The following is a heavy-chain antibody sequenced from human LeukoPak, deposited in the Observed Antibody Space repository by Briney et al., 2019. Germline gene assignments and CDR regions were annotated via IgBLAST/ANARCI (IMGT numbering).Heavy chain of an antibody. Sequence: PGGSLRLSCAASGFTFSSYWMSWVRQAPGKGLEWVASIKQDGSEKYYGDSVKGRFTISRDNAKNSLYLQMNSLRAEDTAVYYCAREPYGDYFDYWGQGTLVIVSS. CDR3: AREPYGDYFDY. CDR1: GFTFSSYW. CDR2: IKQDGSEK. D-gene: IGHD4-17*01. V-gene: IGHV3-7*03. J-gene: IGHJ4*02.